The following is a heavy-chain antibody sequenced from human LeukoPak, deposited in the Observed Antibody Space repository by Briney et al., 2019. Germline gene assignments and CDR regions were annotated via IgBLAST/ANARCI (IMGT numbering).Heavy chain of an antibody. CDR3: AKRGVVIRVILVGFHKEAYYFDS. Sequence: PGGSLRLSYAVSGITLSNYGMSWVRQAPGKGLEWVAGISGSGGGTNYADSVKGRFTISRDNPKNTLYLQMKSLRAEDTAVYFCAKRGVVIRVILVGFHKEAYYFDSWGQGALVTVSS. CDR1: GITLSNYG. J-gene: IGHJ4*02. CDR2: ISGSGGGT. V-gene: IGHV3-23*01. D-gene: IGHD3-22*01.